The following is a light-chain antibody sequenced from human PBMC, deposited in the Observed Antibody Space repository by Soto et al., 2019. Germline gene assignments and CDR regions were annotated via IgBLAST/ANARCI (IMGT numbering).Light chain of an antibody. CDR2: AAS. J-gene: IGKJ2*01. CDR1: QSISSY. Sequence: DIQMTQSPSSLSASVGDRVIITCRASQSISSYLNWYQQKPGKAPKLLIYAASSLQSGVPSRFSGXXXXTXXXLTISSLQPEDFATYYCQQSYSTPQTFGQGTKLEIK. CDR3: QQSYSTPQT. V-gene: IGKV1-39*01.